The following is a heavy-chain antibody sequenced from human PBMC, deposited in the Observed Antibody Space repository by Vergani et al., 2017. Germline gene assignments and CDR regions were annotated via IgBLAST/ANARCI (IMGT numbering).Heavy chain of an antibody. J-gene: IGHJ3*02. CDR2: FDPEDGET. CDR1: GYTLTELS. V-gene: IGHV1-24*01. CDR3: VWVVAATDRAFDI. D-gene: IGHD2-15*01. Sequence: QVQLVQSGAEVKKPGASVKVSCKVSGYTLTELSMHWVRQAPGKGLEWMGGFDPEDGETLYAQKFQGRVTITEETSTDTAYMELSSLRSEDTAVYYCVWVVAATDRAFDIWGQGTMVTGYS.